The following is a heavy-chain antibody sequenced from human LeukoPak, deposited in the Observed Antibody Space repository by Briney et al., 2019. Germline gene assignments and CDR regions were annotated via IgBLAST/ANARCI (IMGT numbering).Heavy chain of an antibody. CDR2: ISSSGSTI. CDR3: ARAVDTNY. D-gene: IGHD5-18*01. CDR1: GFTSSSYE. J-gene: IGHJ4*02. Sequence: QPGGPLRLSCAASGFTSSSYEMNWVRQAPGKGLEWVSYISSSGSTIYYADSVKGRFTISRDNAKNSLYLQMNSLRAEDTAVYYCARAVDTNYWGQGTLVTVSS. V-gene: IGHV3-48*03.